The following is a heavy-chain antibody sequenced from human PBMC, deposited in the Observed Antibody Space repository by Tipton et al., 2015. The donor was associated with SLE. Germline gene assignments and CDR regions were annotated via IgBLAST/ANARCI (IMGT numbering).Heavy chain of an antibody. J-gene: IGHJ4*02. CDR1: GGSISSSSYY. Sequence: TLSLTCSVSGGSISSSSYYWGWIRQPPGKGLEWIGWIYYSGTTNYNPSLKSRITISRDTSKNQLSLMLSSVTAADTAVYYCARDVAPAAVPLFEYWGQGTLVTVSS. CDR2: IYYSGTT. V-gene: IGHV4-61*01. D-gene: IGHD2-2*01. CDR3: ARDVAPAAVPLFEY.